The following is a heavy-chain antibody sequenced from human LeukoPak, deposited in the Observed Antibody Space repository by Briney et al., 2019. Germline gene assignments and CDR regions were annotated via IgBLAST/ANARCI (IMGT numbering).Heavy chain of an antibody. D-gene: IGHD4-23*01. V-gene: IGHV1-46*01. CDR1: GYTFTSYD. CDR3: ARDNSIGGRGWWFDP. Sequence: GASVKVSCRASGYTFTSYDINWVRQAPGQGLEWMGLINPSGGSTSYAEKFQGRVIMTRDMSTTTDYMELSSLRSEDTAVYYCARDNSIGGRGWWFDPWGQGTLVTVSS. CDR2: INPSGGST. J-gene: IGHJ5*02.